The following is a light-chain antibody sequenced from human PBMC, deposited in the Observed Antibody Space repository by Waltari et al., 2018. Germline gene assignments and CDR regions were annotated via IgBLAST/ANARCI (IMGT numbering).Light chain of an antibody. CDR1: QSISTN. J-gene: IGKJ2*01. V-gene: IGKV3-15*01. CDR2: GAS. CDR3: QQYDKWLRYS. Sequence: IVMTQSPATLSVSPGESATLSCRASQSISTNLAWFQEKPGQAPRLLIHGASTRATGVPARFSGSGSGTYFTLVISSLQSEDFAVYYCQQYDKWLRYSFGQGTKLEIK.